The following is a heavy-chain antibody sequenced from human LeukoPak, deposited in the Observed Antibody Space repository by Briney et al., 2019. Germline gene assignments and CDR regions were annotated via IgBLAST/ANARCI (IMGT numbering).Heavy chain of an antibody. J-gene: IGHJ4*02. CDR3: ATEGCDY. CDR1: GFTLSTSA. D-gene: IGHD6-19*01. V-gene: IGHV3-30-3*01. Sequence: GGSLRLSCVASGFTLSTSAVHWVRQAPGKGLEWVAGIGYDGSFKWYAESVKGRFTISRDNFKQAVDLQMNSLRAEDTAVYSYATEGCDYWGQGTLVTVSS. CDR2: IGYDGSFK.